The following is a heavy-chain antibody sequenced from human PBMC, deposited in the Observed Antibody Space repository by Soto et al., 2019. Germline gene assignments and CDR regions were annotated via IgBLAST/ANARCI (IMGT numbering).Heavy chain of an antibody. CDR3: ARAVGYYYGFDV. V-gene: IGHV3-53*01. CDR1: GFTVSSNY. CDR2: IYTGGTT. J-gene: IGHJ6*02. D-gene: IGHD1-26*01. Sequence: EVQLVESGGGMIQPGGSLRLSCVASGFTVSSNYMSWVRQAPGKGLVWVSVIYTGGTTHYADSVKGRFTIARDNSKNTLYLKMNSLRDEDTAVYYCARAVGYYYGFDVWGQGTTVSVAS.